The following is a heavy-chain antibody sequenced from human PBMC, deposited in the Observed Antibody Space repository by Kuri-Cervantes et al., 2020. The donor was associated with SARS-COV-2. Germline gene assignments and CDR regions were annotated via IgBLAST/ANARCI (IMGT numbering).Heavy chain of an antibody. J-gene: IGHJ4*02. V-gene: IGHV3-15*01. CDR3: AREEVTYDY. CDR1: GFTFSDAW. CDR2: FKSKAAGGTT. D-gene: IGHD5-18*01. Sequence: GGSLRLSCVASGFTFSDAWMSWVRQTPGKGLEWIGRFKSKAAGGTTVHAAPVQGRFTISRDDSRNTLYLQMDSLKVEDTGVYYCAREEVTYDYWGQGTLVTVSS.